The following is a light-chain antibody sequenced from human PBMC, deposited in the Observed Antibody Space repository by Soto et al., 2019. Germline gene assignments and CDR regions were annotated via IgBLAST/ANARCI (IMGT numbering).Light chain of an antibody. Sequence: QSVLTQPPSVSGAPGQRVTISCTGSSSNIGAGYDVHWYQQVQGTAPKLLIYGNSNRPSGVPDRFSGSKSGTSASLAITGLQAEDEADYYGQSYDSSLTGHVVFGGGTKLTVL. CDR3: QSYDSSLTGHVV. CDR1: SSNIGAGYD. CDR2: GNS. V-gene: IGLV1-40*01. J-gene: IGLJ2*01.